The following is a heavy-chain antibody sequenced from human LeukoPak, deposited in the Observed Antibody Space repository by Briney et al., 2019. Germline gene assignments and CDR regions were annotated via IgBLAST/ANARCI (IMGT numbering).Heavy chain of an antibody. J-gene: IGHJ4*02. CDR2: ISGSGNVI. D-gene: IGHD3-22*01. CDR1: GFTLSNYN. Sequence: PGGSLRLSCAASGFTLSNYNMHWVRQAPGKGLEWVSYISGSGNVIYYADSVKGRFTISKDNAKNSLYLQMNSLRAEDTAVYYCARDGYYDSSGYFDYWGQGTLVTVSS. V-gene: IGHV3-48*04. CDR3: ARDGYYDSSGYFDY.